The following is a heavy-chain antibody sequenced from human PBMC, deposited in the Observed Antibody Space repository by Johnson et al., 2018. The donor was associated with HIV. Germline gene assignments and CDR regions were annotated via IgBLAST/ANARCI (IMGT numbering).Heavy chain of an antibody. CDR2: IYSGGST. J-gene: IGHJ3*02. CDR3: AIGRGEFPGHAFDI. Sequence: VQLVESGGGLVQPGGSLRLSCAASGFTVTTKYMSWVRQAPGKGLGWVSVIYSGGSTYYADSVKGRFTISKDNSRNTLFLHMNSLRADDTDVYYCAIGRGEFPGHAFDIWGQGTMVTVSS. CDR1: GFTVTTKY. V-gene: IGHV3-66*01. D-gene: IGHD3-10*01.